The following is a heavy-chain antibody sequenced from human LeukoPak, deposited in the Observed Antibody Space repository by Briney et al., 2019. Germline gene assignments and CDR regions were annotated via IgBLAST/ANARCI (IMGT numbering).Heavy chain of an antibody. CDR2: MNPNSGNT. Sequence: ASVKVSCKASGYTFTSYDINWVRQATGQGLEWMGWMNPNSGNTGYAQKFQGRVTMTRNTSISTAYMELSSLRSEDTAVCYCARGYDSSGYYFHYWGQGTLVTVSS. J-gene: IGHJ4*02. CDR1: GYTFTSYD. D-gene: IGHD3-22*01. V-gene: IGHV1-8*01. CDR3: ARGYDSSGYYFHY.